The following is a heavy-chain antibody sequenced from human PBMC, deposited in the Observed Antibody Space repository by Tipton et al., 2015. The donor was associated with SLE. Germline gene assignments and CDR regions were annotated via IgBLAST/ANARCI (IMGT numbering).Heavy chain of an antibody. J-gene: IGHJ3*02. V-gene: IGHV4-39*02. Sequence: TLSLTCTVSGGSIRSSDNYWGWVRQSPGKGLEWIGDISYRGSTDYTPSLRSRVTISVDMSMNHFSLRLSSVTAADTAVYYCATANCTGGNCYPGNAFDIWGRGTLVTASS. CDR2: ISYRGST. D-gene: IGHD2-15*01. CDR1: GGSIRSSDNY. CDR3: ATANCTGGNCYPGNAFDI.